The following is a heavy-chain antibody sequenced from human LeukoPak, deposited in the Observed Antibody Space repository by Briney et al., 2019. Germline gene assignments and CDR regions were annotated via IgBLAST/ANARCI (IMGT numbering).Heavy chain of an antibody. D-gene: IGHD2-21*02. Sequence: GGSLRLSCAASGFTFSSYGMHWVRQAPGKGLEWVAVISYDGSNKYYADSVKGRFTISRDNSKNTLYLQVNSLRAEDTAVYYCAKGRHIVVVTVDYWGQGTLVTVSS. J-gene: IGHJ4*02. V-gene: IGHV3-30*18. CDR1: GFTFSSYG. CDR2: ISYDGSNK. CDR3: AKGRHIVVVTVDY.